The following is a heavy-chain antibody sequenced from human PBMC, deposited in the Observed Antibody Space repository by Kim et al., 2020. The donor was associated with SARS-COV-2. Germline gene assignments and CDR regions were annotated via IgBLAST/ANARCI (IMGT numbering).Heavy chain of an antibody. Sequence: SETLSLTCTVSGGSISSSSYYWGWIRQPPGKGLEWIGSIYYSGSTYYNPSLKSRVTISVDTSKNQFSLKLSSVTAADTAVYYCARHMRFWRELLPGWFDP. D-gene: IGHD1-7*01. CDR2: IYYSGST. J-gene: IGHJ5*02. CDR3: ARHMRFWRELLPGWFDP. CDR1: GGSISSSSYY. V-gene: IGHV4-39*01.